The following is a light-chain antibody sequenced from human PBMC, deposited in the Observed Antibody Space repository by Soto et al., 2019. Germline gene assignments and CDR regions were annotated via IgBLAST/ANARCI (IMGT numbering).Light chain of an antibody. CDR3: QQSNSYPWT. V-gene: IGKV1-5*03. CDR1: QSISTW. J-gene: IGKJ1*01. Sequence: DIQMTQSPSTLSASAGDRVTITCRASQSISTWLAWYQQKPGKAPKLLIYKPSSLQSGVPSRFSGSGSGTEFTLTISSLQPDDFATYYCQQSNSYPWTFGQGTKVDIK. CDR2: KPS.